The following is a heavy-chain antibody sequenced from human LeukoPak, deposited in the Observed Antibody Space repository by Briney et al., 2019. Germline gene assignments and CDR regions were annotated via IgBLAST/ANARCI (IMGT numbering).Heavy chain of an antibody. CDR1: GFTFSSYA. J-gene: IGHJ6*02. V-gene: IGHV3-30-3*01. CDR3: ARDALGMDV. CDR2: ISYDGSNK. Sequence: PGRSLRLSCAASGFTFSSYAMHWVRQAPGKGLEWVAVISYDGSNKYYADSVKGRFTISRDNSKNTLYLQMNSLRAEDTAVYYCARDALGMDVWGQGTTVTVSS.